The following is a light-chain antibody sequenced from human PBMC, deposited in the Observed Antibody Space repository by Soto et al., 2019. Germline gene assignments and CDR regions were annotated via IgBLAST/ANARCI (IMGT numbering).Light chain of an antibody. CDR3: QSYESSLSGWI. CDR2: GNT. V-gene: IGLV1-40*01. Sequence: QSVLTQPPSVSGAPGQRVTISCTGSSSNIGAGYDVHWYQQVPGTAPKLLIYGNTNRPSGVPDRFSASKSGTSASLAITGLQPEDEADYYCQSYESSLSGWIFGGGTQLTVL. CDR1: SSNIGAGYD. J-gene: IGLJ2*01.